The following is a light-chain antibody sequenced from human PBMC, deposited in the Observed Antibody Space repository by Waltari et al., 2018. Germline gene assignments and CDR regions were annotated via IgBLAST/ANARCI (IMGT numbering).Light chain of an antibody. Sequence: EIVLTQSPGTLSLSPGERATLSCRASQNINSRFLAWYQQKPGQAPRLLMYIISSRATGIPDRFSGSWSGTDFTLTISRLDPEDFAVYYCQQYGTSPYTFGQGTKLE. J-gene: IGKJ2*01. CDR2: IIS. CDR1: QNINSRF. CDR3: QQYGTSPYT. V-gene: IGKV3-20*01.